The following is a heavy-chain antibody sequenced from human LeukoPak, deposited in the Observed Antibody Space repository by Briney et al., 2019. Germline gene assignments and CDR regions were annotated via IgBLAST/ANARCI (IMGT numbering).Heavy chain of an antibody. V-gene: IGHV3-49*04. CDR3: SREEGGSCNF. J-gene: IGHJ4*02. CDR1: GFTFGDYA. Sequence: GGSLRLSCTASGFTFGDYAMSWVRQAPGKGLEWVCFIRSRAYGGTTEYAASVKGRFTISSDDSKSIAYLQMNSLKTEDTAVYYCSREEGGSCNFWGQGTLVTVSS. CDR2: IRSRAYGGTT. D-gene: IGHD2-15*01.